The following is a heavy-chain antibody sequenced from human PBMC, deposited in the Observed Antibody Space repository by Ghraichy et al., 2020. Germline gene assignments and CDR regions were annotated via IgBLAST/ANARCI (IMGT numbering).Heavy chain of an antibody. CDR2: IDDSGST. CDR1: GGSMTNYY. CDR3: ARGYASGWGLGLGH. Sequence: SETLSLTCTVSGGSMTNYYWSWIRQPAGKGLEWIGRIDDSGSTRYNPSLKSRVTMSIDTSTNQFSLKVNSVTAADTAVYYCARGYASGWGLGLGHWGQGTLVTVSS. D-gene: IGHD6-19*01. V-gene: IGHV4-4*07. J-gene: IGHJ4*02.